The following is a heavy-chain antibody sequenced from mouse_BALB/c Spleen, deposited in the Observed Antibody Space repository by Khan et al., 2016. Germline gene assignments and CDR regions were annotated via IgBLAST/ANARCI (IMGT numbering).Heavy chain of an antibody. Sequence: EVELVESGGGLVQPGGSRKLSCAAPGFTFSRFGMHWVRQAPEKGLEWVAYISSGSSTIYYADTLKGRFTISRDKPQNALFLQMTSLAAEGTTMYYCAIGDYWGQGTTLTVSS. CDR1: GFTFSRFG. CDR3: AIGDY. CDR2: ISSGSSTI. J-gene: IGHJ2*01. D-gene: IGHD3-3*01. V-gene: IGHV5-17*02.